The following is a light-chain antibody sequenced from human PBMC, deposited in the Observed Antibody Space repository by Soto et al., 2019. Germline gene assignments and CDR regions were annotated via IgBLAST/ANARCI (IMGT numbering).Light chain of an antibody. CDR1: QNINTY. Sequence: DIQMTQSPYSLSAAVVDRVTIACRASQNINTYLKWYQQKPGKAPNLLIFDAASLQSGVPSRFSGGGSRTDFTLTITSLQPEDFATYYCQQTSSAPFTFGPGTKVDIK. V-gene: IGKV1-39*01. CDR3: QQTSSAPFT. CDR2: DAA. J-gene: IGKJ3*01.